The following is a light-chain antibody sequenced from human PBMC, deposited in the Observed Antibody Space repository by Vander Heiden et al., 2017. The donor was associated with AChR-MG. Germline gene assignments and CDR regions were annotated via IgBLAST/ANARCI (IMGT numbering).Light chain of an antibody. J-gene: IGKJ4*01. CDR2: GAS. V-gene: IGKV1-9*01. CDR1: QGISTY. CDR3: QQLNSYPHT. Sequence: IQLTQSPSSLSASVGDRVTITCRASQGISTYLAWYQRKPGKAPKLLIYGASTLQSGVASRFSGSGSGTDFTLTISSLQPEDFATYHCQQLNSYPHTFGGGTKVEI.